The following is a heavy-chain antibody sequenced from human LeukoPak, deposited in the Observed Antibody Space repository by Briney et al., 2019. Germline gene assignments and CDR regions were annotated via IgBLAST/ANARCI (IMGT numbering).Heavy chain of an antibody. V-gene: IGHV4-59*01. Sequence: SETLSLTCTVSGGSISTYYWNWIRQPPGKGLEWIGYIYYSGSTNYNPSLKSRVTMSVDTSKNQFSLKLSSVTAADTAVYYCARINARYYDKGAFDIWGQGTMVTVSS. J-gene: IGHJ3*02. CDR3: ARINARYYDKGAFDI. CDR1: GGSISTYY. D-gene: IGHD3-22*01. CDR2: IYYSGST.